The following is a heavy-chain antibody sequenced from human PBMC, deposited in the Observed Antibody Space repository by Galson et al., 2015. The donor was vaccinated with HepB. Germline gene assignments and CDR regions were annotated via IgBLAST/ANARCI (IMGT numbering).Heavy chain of an antibody. V-gene: IGHV3-23*01. J-gene: IGHJ4*02. Sequence: FLRLSCAASGFTFSTYAMSWVRQAPGKGLEWVSGITYSGGRIYYADSVKGRFTISRDNSKNTLYLQMRTLRAEDTAVYYCAKGLWGTSCHFCFDYWGQGTLVTVSS. CDR1: GFTFSTYA. CDR3: AKGLWGTSCHFCFDY. CDR2: ITYSGGRI. D-gene: IGHD2-2*01.